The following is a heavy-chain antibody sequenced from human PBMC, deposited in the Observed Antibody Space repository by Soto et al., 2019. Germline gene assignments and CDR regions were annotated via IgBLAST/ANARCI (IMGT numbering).Heavy chain of an antibody. CDR1: GFTFSSYA. CDR3: AKDSIAGPITMIVVGPGAFDI. CDR2: ISGSGGST. D-gene: IGHD3-22*01. V-gene: IGHV3-23*01. J-gene: IGHJ3*02. Sequence: EVQLLESGGGLVQPGGSLRLSCAASGFTFSSYAMSWVRQAPGKGLEWVAAISGSGGSTYYADSVKGRFTISRDKSKNRLYPKMNRLRAEETAVSPCAKDSIAGPITMIVVGPGAFDIWGQGTMVTVSS.